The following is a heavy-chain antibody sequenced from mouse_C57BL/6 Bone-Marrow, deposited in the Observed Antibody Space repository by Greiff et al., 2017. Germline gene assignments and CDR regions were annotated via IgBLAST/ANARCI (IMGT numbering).Heavy chain of an antibody. D-gene: IGHD2-4*01. CDR2: INPGSGGT. CDR1: GYAFTNYL. Sequence: QVQLQQSGAELVRPGTSVKVSCKASGYAFTNYLIEWVKQRPGQGLEWIGVINPGSGGTNYNEKFKGKATLTADKSSSTAYMQLSSLTSEDSAVYFCARYRFYYDLMDYWGQGTSVTVSS. CDR3: ARYRFYYDLMDY. V-gene: IGHV1-54*01. J-gene: IGHJ4*01.